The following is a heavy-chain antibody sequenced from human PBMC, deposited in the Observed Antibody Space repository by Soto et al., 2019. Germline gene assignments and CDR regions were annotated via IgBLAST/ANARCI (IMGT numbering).Heavy chain of an antibody. D-gene: IGHD2-15*01. Sequence: QVQLQESGPGLLRPSETLSLTCAVSGGSITTSNWWSWVRQPPGKGLEWIGEIYPSGNTNYNPSHGSQVTITLDKSKNQFSLKVTYVTAADTGEYFCARVMGVASGGPLEYWGPGILVTVS. CDR1: GGSITTSNW. V-gene: IGHV4-4*02. J-gene: IGHJ4*02. CDR3: ARVMGVASGGPLEY. CDR2: IYPSGNT.